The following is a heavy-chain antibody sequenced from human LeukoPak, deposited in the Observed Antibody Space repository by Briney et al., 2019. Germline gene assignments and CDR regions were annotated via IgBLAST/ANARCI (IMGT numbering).Heavy chain of an antibody. CDR1: GFTFDDYG. CDR3: GRLQGGYGGYVGCYYYYMDV. Sequence: PGGSLRLSCAASGFTFDDYGLSWVRQAPGKGLEWVSGINWNGGSTGYADSVKGRFTISRDNAKKSLYLQMHSLRAEDTALYYCGRLQGGYGGYVGCYYYYMDVWGKGTTVTVSS. J-gene: IGHJ6*03. V-gene: IGHV3-20*04. CDR2: INWNGGST. D-gene: IGHD4-23*01.